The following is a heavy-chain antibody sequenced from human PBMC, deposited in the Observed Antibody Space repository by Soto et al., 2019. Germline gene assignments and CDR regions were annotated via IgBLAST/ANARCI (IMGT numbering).Heavy chain of an antibody. CDR2: VSNDASQK. CDR3: ARELGTIFDIDS. V-gene: IGHV3-30*04. D-gene: IGHD3-3*01. CDR1: GFAFIAYS. J-gene: IGHJ4*02. Sequence: PWGSLRLSCAASGFAFIAYSIRWSRHSPFKWLEWVAVVSNDASQKYYADSMKGRFTISRDNSKDTVYLQMSSLRPEDTAVYYCARELGTIFDIDSWGQGTLVTVSS.